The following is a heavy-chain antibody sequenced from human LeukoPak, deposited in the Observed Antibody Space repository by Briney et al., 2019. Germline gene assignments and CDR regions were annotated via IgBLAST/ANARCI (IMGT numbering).Heavy chain of an antibody. J-gene: IGHJ4*02. D-gene: IGHD6-19*01. CDR2: ISGSGGST. CDR3: AKESRNNSGRYRDY. CDR1: GFSFSSYA. Sequence: PGGSLRLSCAASGFSFSSYAMSWVRQAPGKGLEWVSGISGSGGSTYYADSVKGRFTISRDNSKNTLYLQMNSLRAEDTAVYYCAKESRNNSGRYRDYWGQGTLVTVSS. V-gene: IGHV3-23*01.